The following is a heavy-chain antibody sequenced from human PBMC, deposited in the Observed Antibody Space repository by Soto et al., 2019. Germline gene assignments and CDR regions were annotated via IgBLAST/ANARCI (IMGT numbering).Heavy chain of an antibody. V-gene: IGHV3-30*18. D-gene: IGHD3-3*01. J-gene: IGHJ6*02. CDR3: AKDFSYGMDV. CDR2: ISYDGSNK. CDR1: GFTFSSYG. Sequence: PGGSLRLSCAASGFTFSSYGMHWVRQAPGKWLEWVAVISYDGSNKYYADSVKGRFTISRDNSKNTLYLQMNSLRAEDTAVYYCAKDFSYGMDVWGQGXTVTVSS.